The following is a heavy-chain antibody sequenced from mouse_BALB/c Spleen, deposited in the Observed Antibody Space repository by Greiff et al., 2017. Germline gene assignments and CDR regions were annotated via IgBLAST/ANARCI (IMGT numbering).Heavy chain of an antibody. V-gene: IGHV7-3*02. CDR3: ARGGNPYWYFEG. CDR2: IRNKANGYTT. J-gene: IGHJ1*01. Sequence: EVQGVESGGGLVQPGGSLRLSCATSGFTFTDYYMSWVRQPPGKALEWLGFIRNKANGYTTEYSASVKGRFTISRDNSQSSLYLQMNTLRAEDSATYYCARGGNPYWYFEGWGAGTTVTVSS. D-gene: IGHD2-1*01. CDR1: GFTFTDYY.